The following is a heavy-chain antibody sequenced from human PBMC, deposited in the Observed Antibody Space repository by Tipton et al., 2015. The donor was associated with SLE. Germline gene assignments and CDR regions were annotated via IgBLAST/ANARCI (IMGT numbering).Heavy chain of an antibody. CDR2: IYSSVNT. CDR1: GGSISNYY. V-gene: IGHV4-59*04. CDR3: ARGGREPDYHYYMDV. D-gene: IGHD1-14*01. J-gene: IGHJ6*03. Sequence: TLSLTCNVSGGSISNYYWSWIRQPPGEGLEWIGTIYSSVNTYYNPSLKSRITISVDTSGNQFSLRLSSVTAADTAVYYCARGGREPDYHYYMDVWGKGTTVTVSS.